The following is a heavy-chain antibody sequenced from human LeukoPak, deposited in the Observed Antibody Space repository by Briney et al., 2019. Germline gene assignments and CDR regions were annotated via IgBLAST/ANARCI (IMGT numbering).Heavy chain of an antibody. D-gene: IGHD5-24*01. V-gene: IGHV3-30*02. CDR1: GFTFSSYG. Sequence: GGSLRLSCAASGFTFSSYGMHWVRRAPGKGLEWVAFIRYDGSNKYYADSVKGRFTISRDNSKNTLYLQMNSLRADDTAVYYCARVVPTGEMATITGQGIDYWGQGTLVTVSS. J-gene: IGHJ4*02. CDR2: IRYDGSNK. CDR3: ARVVPTGEMATITGQGIDY.